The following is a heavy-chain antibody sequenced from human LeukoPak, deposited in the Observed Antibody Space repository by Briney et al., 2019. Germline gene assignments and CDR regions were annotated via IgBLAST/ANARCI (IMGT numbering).Heavy chain of an antibody. Sequence: GRSLRLSCAASGFTFTNYPMHWVRQAPGKGLEWVAVLWSDGIKTDYADSVKGRFTISRDDSKNTSYLQMNSLRAEDTAVYYCASSLDFWSENPPGAWFDPWGQGTLVTVSS. CDR1: GFTFTNYP. D-gene: IGHD3-3*01. CDR2: LWSDGIKT. V-gene: IGHV3-33*03. CDR3: ASSLDFWSENPPGAWFDP. J-gene: IGHJ5*02.